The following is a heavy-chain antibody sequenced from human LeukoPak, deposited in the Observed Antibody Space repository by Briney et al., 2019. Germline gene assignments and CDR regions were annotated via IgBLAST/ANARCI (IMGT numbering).Heavy chain of an antibody. CDR1: GFTFGDYA. CDR2: MSGSGGSI. Sequence: GRSLRLSCTASGFTFGDYAMSWFRQAPGKGLEWVSVMSGSGGSIYYADSAKGRFTISRDNSKNTLYLQMDSLRAEDTAVYYCAKGTLKAAVYIDYFDYGGQETLVTVSS. V-gene: IGHV3-23*01. D-gene: IGHD5-12*01. CDR3: AKGTLKAAVYIDYFDY. J-gene: IGHJ4*02.